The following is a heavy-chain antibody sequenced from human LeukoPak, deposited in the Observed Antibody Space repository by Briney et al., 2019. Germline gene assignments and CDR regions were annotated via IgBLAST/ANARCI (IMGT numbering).Heavy chain of an antibody. CDR1: GFTFSSYG. CDR3: AKDHDSSGYFDY. Sequence: GRSLRLSCAASGFTFSSYGMHWVRQAPGKGLEWVAVISYDGSNKYYADSVKGQFTISRDNSKNTLYLQMNSLRAEDTAVYYCAKDHDSSGYFDYWGQGTLVTVSS. V-gene: IGHV3-30*18. D-gene: IGHD3-22*01. CDR2: ISYDGSNK. J-gene: IGHJ4*02.